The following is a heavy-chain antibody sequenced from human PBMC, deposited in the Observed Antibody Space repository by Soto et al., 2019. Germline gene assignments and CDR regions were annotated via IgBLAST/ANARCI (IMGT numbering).Heavy chain of an antibody. CDR3: ARIKSTICAEGEDY. J-gene: IGHJ4*02. CDR1: GFTFSSYG. D-gene: IGHD3-16*01. Sequence: QVQLVESGGGVVQPGTSLRLSCAASGFTFSSYGMHWVRQAPGKGLEWVALIWYDGSNKNYADSVKGRFTISRDNSRNTLYLQMNSLSAEDTAVYYCARIKSTICAEGEDYWGQGTLVTVSS. V-gene: IGHV3-33*01. CDR2: IWYDGSNK.